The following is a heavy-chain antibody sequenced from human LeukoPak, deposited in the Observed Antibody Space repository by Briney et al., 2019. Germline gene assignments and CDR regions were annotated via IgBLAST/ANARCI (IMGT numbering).Heavy chain of an antibody. CDR3: ASPSDCSGGSCYWRAFDI. J-gene: IGHJ3*02. D-gene: IGHD2-15*01. Sequence: PGGSLRLSCAASGFTFSSYEMNWVRQGPGKGLELVSYISSSGSTIYYADSVKGRFTISRDNAKNSLYLQMNSLRAEDTAVYYCASPSDCSGGSCYWRAFDIWGQGTMVTVSS. V-gene: IGHV3-48*03. CDR1: GFTFSSYE. CDR2: ISSSGSTI.